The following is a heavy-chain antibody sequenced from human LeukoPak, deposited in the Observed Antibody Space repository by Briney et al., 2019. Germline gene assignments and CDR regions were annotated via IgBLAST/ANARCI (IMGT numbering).Heavy chain of an antibody. Sequence: SETLSLTCTVSGGSISSGSYYWSWIRQPAGKGLEWIGRIYTSGSTNYNPSLKSPVTISVDTSKNQFSLKLSSVTAADTAVYSCARVPGDSSGYFDYWGQGTLVTVSS. CDR1: GGSISSGSYY. D-gene: IGHD3-22*01. CDR3: ARVPGDSSGYFDY. CDR2: IYTSGST. J-gene: IGHJ4*02. V-gene: IGHV4-61*02.